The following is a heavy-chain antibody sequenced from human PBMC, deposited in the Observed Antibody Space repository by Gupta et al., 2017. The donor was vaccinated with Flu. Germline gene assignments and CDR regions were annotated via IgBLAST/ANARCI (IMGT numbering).Heavy chain of an antibody. CDR3: ASPRVRATVTSPLFY. Sequence: MKWVRQAPGKGLEWLAVISHNGDKKYYADSVKGRFTISRDNSRSTLYLQMDNLRPGDTAVYYCASPRVRATVTSPLFYWGQGTLVTVSS. J-gene: IGHJ4*02. V-gene: IGHV3-30*04. CDR2: ISHNGDKK. D-gene: IGHD4-17*01.